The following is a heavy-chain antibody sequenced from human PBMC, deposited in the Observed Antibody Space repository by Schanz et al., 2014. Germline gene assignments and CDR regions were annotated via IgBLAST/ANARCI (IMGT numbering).Heavy chain of an antibody. Sequence: VQLLQFGGGVVQPGRSLRLSCAASGFTFSSYAMHWVRQAPGKGLEWVSGISGSGGSTYYADSVKGRFTISRDNSKNTLYLQMNSLRAEDTAIYYCAKLSSSGRLAGYFDYWGQGALVTVSS. J-gene: IGHJ4*02. CDR3: AKLSSSGRLAGYFDY. V-gene: IGHV3-23*01. D-gene: IGHD6-19*01. CDR1: GFTFSSYA. CDR2: ISGSGGST.